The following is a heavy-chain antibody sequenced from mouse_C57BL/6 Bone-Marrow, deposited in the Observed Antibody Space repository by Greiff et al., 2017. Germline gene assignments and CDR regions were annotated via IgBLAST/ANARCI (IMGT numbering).Heavy chain of an antibody. CDR3: AREGDYYGSSWFAY. CDR2: IHPNSGST. J-gene: IGHJ3*01. CDR1: GYTFTSYW. V-gene: IGHV1-64*01. Sequence: VQLQQPGAELVKPGASVKLSCKASGYTFTSYWMHWVKQRPGQGLEWIGMIHPNSGSTNYNEKFKSKATLTVDKSSSTAYMQLSSLTSEDSAVYYCAREGDYYGSSWFAYWGQGTRVTVSA. D-gene: IGHD1-1*01.